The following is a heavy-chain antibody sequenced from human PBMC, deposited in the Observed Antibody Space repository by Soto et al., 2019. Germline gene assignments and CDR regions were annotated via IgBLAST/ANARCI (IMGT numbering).Heavy chain of an antibody. CDR2: INPNSGGT. Sequence: ASVKVSCKAPGYTFTGYYMHWVRQAPGQGLEWMGWINPNSGGTNYAQKFQGWVTMTRDTSISTAYMELSRLRSDDTAVYYCARVPSYSSSWHFDYWGQGTLVTVSS. CDR1: GYTFTGYY. J-gene: IGHJ4*02. CDR3: ARVPSYSSSWHFDY. D-gene: IGHD6-13*01. V-gene: IGHV1-2*04.